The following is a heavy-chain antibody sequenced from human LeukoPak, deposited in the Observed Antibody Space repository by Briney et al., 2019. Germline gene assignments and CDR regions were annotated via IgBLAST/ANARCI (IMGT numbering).Heavy chain of an antibody. CDR3: ARDRPLDADDYYGFYYFDY. J-gene: IGHJ4*02. V-gene: IGHV1-2*02. D-gene: IGHD3-10*01. CDR2: INPNSGGT. CDR1: GYTFTGYY. Sequence: GASEKVSCKASGYTFTGYYMHWVRQAPGQGLEWMGWINPNSGGTNHAQKFQGRVTMTRDTSISTAYMELSRLRSDDTAVYYCARDRPLDADDYYGFYYFDYWGQGTLVTVSS.